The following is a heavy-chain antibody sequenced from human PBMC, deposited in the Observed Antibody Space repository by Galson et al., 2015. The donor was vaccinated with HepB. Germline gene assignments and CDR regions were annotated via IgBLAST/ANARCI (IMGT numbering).Heavy chain of an antibody. CDR1: GFTFGDCA. D-gene: IGHD1-26*01. Sequence: SLRLSCAASGFTFGDCAMSWFRQAPGKGLEWVGFIRSKAYGGTTEYAASVKGRFTISRDDSKSIAYLQMNSLKTEDTAVYYCTRDILGGGSYYEGRYFDYWGQGTLVTVSS. CDR2: IRSKAYGGTT. CDR3: TRDILGGGSYYEGRYFDY. J-gene: IGHJ4*02. V-gene: IGHV3-49*03.